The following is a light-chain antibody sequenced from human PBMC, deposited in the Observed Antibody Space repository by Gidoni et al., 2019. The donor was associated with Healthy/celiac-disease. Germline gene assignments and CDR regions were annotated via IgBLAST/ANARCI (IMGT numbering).Light chain of an antibody. CDR3: QQYDNLPHT. Sequence: DIQMTQSPSSLSASVGGRVTITCQASQDSSNYLNWYQQKPGKAPKLLIYDATNLETGVPSRFSGSGSGTDFTFTISSLQPEDIATYYCQQYDNLPHTFGQGTKLEIK. V-gene: IGKV1-33*01. CDR2: DAT. J-gene: IGKJ2*01. CDR1: QDSSNY.